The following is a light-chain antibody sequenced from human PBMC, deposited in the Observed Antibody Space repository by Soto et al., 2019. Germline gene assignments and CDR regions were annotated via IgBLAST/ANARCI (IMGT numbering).Light chain of an antibody. V-gene: IGKV3-15*01. CDR3: QQYNKWPPMYT. J-gene: IGKJ2*01. CDR1: QSVTSN. Sequence: EIVMTQSPATLSGSPGERATLSCRASQSVTSNLAWYQQKPGQAPRLLIYGASTRATGIPARSSGSGSGTEFTLTISSLQSEDFAIYYCQQYNKWPPMYTFGQGTKLAIK. CDR2: GAS.